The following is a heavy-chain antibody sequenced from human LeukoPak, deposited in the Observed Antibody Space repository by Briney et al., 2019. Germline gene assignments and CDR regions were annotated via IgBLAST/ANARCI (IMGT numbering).Heavy chain of an antibody. J-gene: IGHJ6*03. CDR1: GGSISSSNW. CDR3: ARAYGAQYYYYYYMDV. CDR2: IYHSGST. Sequence: ASGTLSLTCAVSGGSISSSNWWSWVRQPPGKGLEWIGEIYHSGSTNYNPSLKSRVTISVDKSKNQFSLKLSSVTAADTAVYYCARAYGAQYYYYYYMDVWGKGTTVTISS. V-gene: IGHV4-4*02. D-gene: IGHD4-17*01.